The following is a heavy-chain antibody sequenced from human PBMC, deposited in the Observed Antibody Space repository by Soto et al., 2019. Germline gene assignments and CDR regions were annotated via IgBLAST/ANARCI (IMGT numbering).Heavy chain of an antibody. V-gene: IGHV4-30-4*01. J-gene: IGHJ4*02. CDR3: AREKGYISGPKNFDY. CDR1: GASISSGDYV. CDR2: IYDSGSS. Sequence: PSESLSLTCTVSGASISSGDYVWSWIRQSPGKGLEWIGYIYDSGSSYYNPSLKSRVTMSVDTSKNQFSLKLRSVTAADTAVYYCAREKGYISGPKNFDYWGQGTLVTVS. D-gene: IGHD5-12*01.